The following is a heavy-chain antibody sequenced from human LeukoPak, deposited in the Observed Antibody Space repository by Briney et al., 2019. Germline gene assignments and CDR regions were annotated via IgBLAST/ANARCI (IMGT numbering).Heavy chain of an antibody. CDR1: GASISSGGYY. Sequence: SQTLSLTCTVSGASISSGGYYWSWIRQHPGKGLEWIGYISYSGSPYYNPSLKSRVTVSVDTSRNQFSLKLSSVTAADTAVYYCARGPHCSSTSCYSEYFHHWGQGTLVTVSS. J-gene: IGHJ1*01. D-gene: IGHD2-2*01. CDR2: ISYSGSP. V-gene: IGHV4-31*03. CDR3: ARGPHCSSTSCYSEYFHH.